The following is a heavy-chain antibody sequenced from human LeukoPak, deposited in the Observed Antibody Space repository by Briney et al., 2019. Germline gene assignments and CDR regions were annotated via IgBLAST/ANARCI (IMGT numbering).Heavy chain of an antibody. Sequence: ASVKVSCKAFGYTFTSYYMHWVRQAPGQGLEWMGIINPSGGSTSYAQKFQGRVTMTRDTSTSTVYMELSSLRSEDTAVYYCARQTVTDAFDIWGQGTMVTVSS. D-gene: IGHD4-23*01. CDR3: ARQTVTDAFDI. J-gene: IGHJ3*02. CDR2: INPSGGST. CDR1: GYTFTSYY. V-gene: IGHV1-46*03.